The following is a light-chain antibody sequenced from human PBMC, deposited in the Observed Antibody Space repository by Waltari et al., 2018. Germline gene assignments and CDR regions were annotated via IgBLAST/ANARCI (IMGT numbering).Light chain of an antibody. CDR3: QQFKSFPLT. V-gene: IGKV1-9*01. Sequence: DIQLTQSPSLLSPSVGDRVPLTCRASQGTNNYLAWYQQKPGKAPNLLIYGTSTLQSGVPSRFSGSQSGTEFTLTISSLQPEDFATYYCQQFKSFPLTFGQGTRLDIK. CDR2: GTS. J-gene: IGKJ5*01. CDR1: QGTNNY.